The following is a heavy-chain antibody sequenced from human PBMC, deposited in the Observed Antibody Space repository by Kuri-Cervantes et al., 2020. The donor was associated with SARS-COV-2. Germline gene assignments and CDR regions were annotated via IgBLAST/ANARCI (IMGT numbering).Heavy chain of an antibody. D-gene: IGHD5-18*01. CDR3: AKDPKLWPQAYFDY. J-gene: IGHJ4*02. Sequence: GESLKISCVASGFTFSSYAMHCVPQAPRKGLECVAVISYDGINKYYADSVKGRFTISRDNSKNTLYLQMNSLRAEDTAVYYCAKDPKLWPQAYFDYWGQGTLVTVSS. CDR2: ISYDGINK. V-gene: IGHV3-30-3*01. CDR1: GFTFSSYA.